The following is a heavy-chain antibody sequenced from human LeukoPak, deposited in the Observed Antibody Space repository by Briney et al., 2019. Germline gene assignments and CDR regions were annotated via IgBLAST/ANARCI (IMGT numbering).Heavy chain of an antibody. V-gene: IGHV1-69*05. CDR3: AREGGYYGSGSYNWFDP. J-gene: IGHJ5*02. CDR2: IIPIFGTA. CDR1: GGTFSSYA. D-gene: IGHD3-10*01. Sequence: SVKVSCKASGGTFSSYAISWVRQAPGQGLEWMGRIIPIFGTANYAQKFQGRVTITTDESTSTAYMELSSLRSEDTAMYYCAREGGYYGSGSYNWFDPWGQGTLVTVSA.